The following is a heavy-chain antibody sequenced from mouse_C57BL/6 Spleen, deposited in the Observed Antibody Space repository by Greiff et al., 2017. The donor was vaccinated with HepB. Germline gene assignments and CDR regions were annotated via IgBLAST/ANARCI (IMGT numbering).Heavy chain of an antibody. V-gene: IGHV5-9-1*02. D-gene: IGHD2-1*01. CDR3: TSLYYGNYEGSAMDY. CDR2: ISSGGDYI. CDR1: GFTFSSYA. J-gene: IGHJ4*01. Sequence: DVQLQESGEGLVKPGGSLKLSCAASGFTFSSYAMSWVRQTPEKRLEWVAYISSGGDYIYYADTVKGRFTISRDNARNTLYLQMSSLKSEDTAMYYCTSLYYGNYEGSAMDYWGQGTSVTVSS.